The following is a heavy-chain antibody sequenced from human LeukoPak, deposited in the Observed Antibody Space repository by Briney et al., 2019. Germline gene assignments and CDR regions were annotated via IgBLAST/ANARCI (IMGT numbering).Heavy chain of an antibody. CDR2: IIPIFGTA. J-gene: IGHJ4*02. Sequence: SVKVSCKASGGTFSSYAISWVRQAPGQGLEWMGGIIPIFGTANYAQKFQGRVTITADESTSTTYMELSSLRSEDTAVYYCARGSGSYGTLDYWGQGTLVTVSS. V-gene: IGHV1-69*13. CDR1: GGTFSSYA. CDR3: ARGSGSYGTLDY. D-gene: IGHD1-26*01.